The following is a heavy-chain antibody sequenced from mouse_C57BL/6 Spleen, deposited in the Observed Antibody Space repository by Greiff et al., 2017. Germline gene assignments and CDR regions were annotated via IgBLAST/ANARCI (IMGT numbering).Heavy chain of an antibody. CDR1: GYAFSSYW. CDR3: ARSGYYYGAWFAY. CDR2: IYPGDGDT. V-gene: IGHV1-80*01. J-gene: IGHJ3*01. Sequence: VQRVESGAELVKPGASVKISCKASGYAFSSYWMNWVKQRPGKGLEWIGQIYPGDGDTNYNGKFKGKATLTADKSSSTAYMQLSSLTSEDSAVYFCARSGYYYGAWFAYWGQGTLVTVSA. D-gene: IGHD1-1*01.